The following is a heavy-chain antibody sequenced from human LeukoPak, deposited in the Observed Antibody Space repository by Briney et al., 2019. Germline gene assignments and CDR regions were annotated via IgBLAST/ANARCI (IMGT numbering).Heavy chain of an antibody. V-gene: IGHV4-34*01. D-gene: IGHD3-22*01. CDR2: INHRGTT. CDR1: GGSFSGYY. CDR3: ARGSSYGASGYPYFDH. Sequence: SETLTLTCAVYGGSFSGYYWSWLRQSPGKGLEWIGEINHRGTTKYNASIESRVTISLDTSKNQFSLAVTSVTAADTATYYCARGSSYGASGYPYFDHRGQGTLGPLSA. J-gene: IGHJ4*02.